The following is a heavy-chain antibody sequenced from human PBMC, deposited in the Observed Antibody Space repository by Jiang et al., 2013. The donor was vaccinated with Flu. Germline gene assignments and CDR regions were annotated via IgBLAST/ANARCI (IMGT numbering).Heavy chain of an antibody. V-gene: IGHV1-46*01. D-gene: IGHD3-22*01. CDR2: VNPSGGST. CDR3: ARDRDYYGGSAYYKPLNY. Sequence: EVKKPGASVKVSCKASGYTFTNHYMHWVRQAPGQGLEWMGIVNPSGGSTSYAQRFQGRVTMTRDTSTSTVYMELSSLRSEDTAVYYCARDRDYYGGSAYYKPLNYWGQGTLVTVSS. J-gene: IGHJ4*02. CDR1: GYTFTNHY.